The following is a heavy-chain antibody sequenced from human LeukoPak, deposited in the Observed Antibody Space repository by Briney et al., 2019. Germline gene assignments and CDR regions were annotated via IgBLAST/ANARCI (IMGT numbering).Heavy chain of an antibody. Sequence: GGSLRLSCAASGFTFSHYWMTWVRQAPGKGLQWVANIKQDGSEQYYLDSVKGRFIISRDDAKSSMNLQMNRLRAEDTAVYYCARGVGYCCDGACYGPPRYTCYSGLDVWGQGTTVTVSS. D-gene: IGHD2-21*02. CDR3: ARGVGYCCDGACYGPPRYTCYSGLDV. J-gene: IGHJ6*02. CDR1: GFTFSHYW. V-gene: IGHV3-7*03. CDR2: IKQDGSEQ.